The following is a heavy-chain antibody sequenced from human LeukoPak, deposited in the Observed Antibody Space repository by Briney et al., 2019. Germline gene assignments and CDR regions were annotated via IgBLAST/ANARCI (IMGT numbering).Heavy chain of an antibody. CDR1: GFTFSNYA. CDR3: ARDRNGNDY. V-gene: IGHV3-23*01. D-gene: IGHD1-14*01. CDR2: IYGGNT. J-gene: IGHJ4*02. Sequence: PGGSLRLSCAASGFTFSNYAMSWVRQAPGKGLEWVSGIYGGNTYYADSVKGRFTISRDNAKNSLYLQMNSLRAEDTAVYYCARDRNGNDYWGQGTLVTVSS.